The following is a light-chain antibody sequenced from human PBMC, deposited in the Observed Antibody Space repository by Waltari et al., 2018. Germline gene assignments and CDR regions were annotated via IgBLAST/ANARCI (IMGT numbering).Light chain of an antibody. Sequence: QSALTQPASVSGSPGQSITISCSGTDRHVGAYYFVSWYQQHPGKAPHLIIYEVSNRPSGISNRFSASKSGNTASLTISGLQAEDEADYYCSSYTTSSAPGVFGTGTRVTVL. CDR2: EVS. V-gene: IGLV2-14*01. J-gene: IGLJ1*01. CDR1: DRHVGAYYF. CDR3: SSYTTSSAPGV.